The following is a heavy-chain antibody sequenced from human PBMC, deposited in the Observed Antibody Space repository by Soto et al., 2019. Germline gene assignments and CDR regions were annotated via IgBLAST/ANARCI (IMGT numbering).Heavy chain of an antibody. Sequence: EVQLVESGGGLVQPGGSLRLSCAASGFTFSSYSMNWVRQAPGKGLEWVSYISSSSSTIYYADSVKGRFTISRDNAKNSLYLQMNSLRDEDTAVYYCARDSPGDYYDSSGHSDWGQGTLVTVSS. D-gene: IGHD3-22*01. CDR2: ISSSSSTI. CDR3: ARDSPGDYYDSSGHSD. CDR1: GFTFSSYS. V-gene: IGHV3-48*02. J-gene: IGHJ4*02.